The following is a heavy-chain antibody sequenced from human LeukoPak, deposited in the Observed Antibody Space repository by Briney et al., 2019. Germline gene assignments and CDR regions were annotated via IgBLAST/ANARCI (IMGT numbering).Heavy chain of an antibody. CDR1: GLMFSSYW. CDR2: IKQDGSEK. J-gene: IGHJ4*02. D-gene: IGHD3-10*01. CDR3: ARSPQYYGSGSPLDY. V-gene: IGHV3-7*01. Sequence: GGSLRLSCAVSGLMFSSYWMSWVRQAPGKGLEWVANIKQDGSEKYYVDSVKGRFTTSRDNVKNSLYLQMNSLRAEDTAVYYCARSPQYYGSGSPLDYWGQGTLVTVSS.